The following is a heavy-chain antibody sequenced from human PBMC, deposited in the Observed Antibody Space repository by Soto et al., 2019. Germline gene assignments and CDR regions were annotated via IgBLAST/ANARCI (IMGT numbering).Heavy chain of an antibody. CDR2: IYYSGST. Sequence: PXEPRTLPCTAPDSSLIKSGSSWSSICHHPGKGLEWIGYIYYSGSTYYNPSLKRRVTISVDTSMNQFSLQLSSVTAVDSAVYYCGRGHPGYCYGDHSWGQGTLVTVSS. CDR1: DSSLIKSGSS. CDR3: GRGHPGYCYGDHS. J-gene: IGHJ1*01. V-gene: IGHV4-31*03. D-gene: IGHD5-18*01.